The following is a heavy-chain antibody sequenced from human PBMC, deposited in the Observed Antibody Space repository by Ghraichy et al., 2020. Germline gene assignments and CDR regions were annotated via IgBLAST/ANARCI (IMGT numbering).Heavy chain of an antibody. CDR3: ARDYDYFWATHRYPAY. CDR2: IIAYNGNT. V-gene: IGHV1-18*04. CDR1: GYTFTSYA. Sequence: ASVKVSCKASGYTFTSYAISWVRQAPGQGLEWMGWIIAYNGNTNYAQTLQGRVTMAIDTSTSTAYMELRSLRSDDTAIYYCARDYDYFWATHRYPAYWGQGTLVTVSS. J-gene: IGHJ4*02. D-gene: IGHD3-16*02.